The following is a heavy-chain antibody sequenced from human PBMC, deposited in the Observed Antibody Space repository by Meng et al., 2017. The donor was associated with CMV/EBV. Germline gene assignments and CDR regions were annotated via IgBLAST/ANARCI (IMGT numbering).Heavy chain of an antibody. CDR1: GYTLSHYW. CDR2: INPSGGST. V-gene: IGHV1-46*01. D-gene: IGHD2-2*01. Sequence: GYTLSHYWVNWVRQAPGQGLEWVGIINPSGGSTTYAQKFQGRVVLTRDTSTSTVYMDLSSLRSEDRAVYYCARSGSTTSQQPGYFDLWGRETLVTVSS. CDR3: ARSGSTTSQQPGYFDL. J-gene: IGHJ2*01.